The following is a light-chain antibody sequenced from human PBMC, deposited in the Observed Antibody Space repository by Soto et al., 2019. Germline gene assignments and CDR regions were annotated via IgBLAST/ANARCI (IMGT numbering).Light chain of an antibody. J-gene: IGLJ3*02. CDR3: SSSAGIYHYLV. CDR2: DNN. V-gene: IGLV1-40*01. Sequence: QSVLTQPPSVSGAPGQRVTISCTGSSSNTGADYDVHWYQHLPGSAPKLLIYDNNIRPSGVPDRFSGSKSGTSASLAITGLQAEDEGDYYCSSSAGIYHYLVFGGGTKLTVL. CDR1: SSNTGADYD.